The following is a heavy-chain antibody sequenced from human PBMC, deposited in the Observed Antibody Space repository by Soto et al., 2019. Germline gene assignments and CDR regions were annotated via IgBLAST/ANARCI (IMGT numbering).Heavy chain of an antibody. CDR1: GGSITDYS. J-gene: IGHJ5*02. Sequence: SETLSLTCTVSGGSITDYSWVWIRQPAGKGLEWIGRIFSSGSTNYNPSLKGRITMSLDTSKNQFSLKLNSATATDTAVYFCVRDQGVVVTADNWFDPWGQGILVTVSS. D-gene: IGHD2-21*02. CDR2: IFSSGST. V-gene: IGHV4-4*07. CDR3: VRDQGVVVTADNWFDP.